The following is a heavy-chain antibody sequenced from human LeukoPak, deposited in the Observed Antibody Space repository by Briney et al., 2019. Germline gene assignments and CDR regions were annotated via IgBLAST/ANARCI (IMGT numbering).Heavy chain of an antibody. CDR2: IKQDGSEK. Sequence: GGSLRLSCAASGFTFSIYWMTWVRQAPGKGLEWVANIKQDGSEKYYVDSVKGRFTISRDNAKLYLQMNSLRAEDTAVYYCARDHHRRLYDSQARDTFDIWGQGTMVTVSS. V-gene: IGHV3-7*01. D-gene: IGHD3-22*01. J-gene: IGHJ3*02. CDR1: GFTFSIYW. CDR3: ARDHHRRLYDSQARDTFDI.